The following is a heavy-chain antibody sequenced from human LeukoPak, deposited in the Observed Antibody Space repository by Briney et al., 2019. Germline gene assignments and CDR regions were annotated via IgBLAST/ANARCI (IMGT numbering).Heavy chain of an antibody. CDR1: GFTFSSYA. CDR3: AKDPDIAVAGKD. J-gene: IGHJ4*02. Sequence: PGGSLRLSCAASGFTFSSYAMNWVRQAPGKGLEWVLAISGSGGSTYYADSVKGRFTISRDNSKNTLYLQMNSLRAEDTAVYYCAKDPDIAVAGKDWGQGTLVTVSS. V-gene: IGHV3-23*01. D-gene: IGHD6-19*01. CDR2: ISGSGGST.